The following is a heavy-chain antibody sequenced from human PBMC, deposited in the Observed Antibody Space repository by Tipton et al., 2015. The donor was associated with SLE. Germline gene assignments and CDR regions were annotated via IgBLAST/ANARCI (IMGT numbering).Heavy chain of an antibody. J-gene: IGHJ2*01. V-gene: IGHV3-20*04. CDR2: TNWNSGGR. D-gene: IGHD6-13*01. Sequence: SLRLSCAASGLTVSSNYMNWVRQAPGKGLEWVSGTNWNSGGRDYADSVKGRFTISRDNARDSLYLQMNSLRPEDTALYYCARDNVAAAPYWHLELWGRGTLVTVSS. CDR1: GLTVSSNY. CDR3: ARDNVAAAPYWHLEL.